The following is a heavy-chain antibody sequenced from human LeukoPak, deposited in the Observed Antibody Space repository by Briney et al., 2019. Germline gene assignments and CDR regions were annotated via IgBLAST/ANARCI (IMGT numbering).Heavy chain of an antibody. CDR3: AREAAPGTGGFYS. D-gene: IGHD6-13*01. J-gene: IGHJ4*02. CDR2: IYQSGST. CDR1: GGAISSVY. Sequence: PSETLSLTCTLSGGAISSVYWSCGRQPPGKGLEWIGYIYQSGSTNYNPSLQSRVAISVDSSKNQFSLNVRAVTAADTAVYYCAREAAPGTGGFYSWGPGTLVTVSS. V-gene: IGHV4-59*01.